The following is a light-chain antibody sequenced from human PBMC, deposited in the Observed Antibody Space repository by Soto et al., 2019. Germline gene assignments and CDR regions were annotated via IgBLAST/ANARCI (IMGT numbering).Light chain of an antibody. CDR3: SSYTSSSTHYV. J-gene: IGLJ1*01. CDR2: DVS. V-gene: IGLV2-14*01. Sequence: QSVLTQPASVSGSPGQSITISCTGTSSDVGGYNYVSWYQQHPGKAPKLMIYDVSNRPSGVSNRFSGSKSGNTAYLTISGLQAEDEADYYCSSYTSSSTHYVFGTGTKVTVL. CDR1: SSDVGGYNY.